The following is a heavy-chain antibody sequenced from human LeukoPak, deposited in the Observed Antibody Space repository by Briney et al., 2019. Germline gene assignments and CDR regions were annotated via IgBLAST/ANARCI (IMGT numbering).Heavy chain of an antibody. Sequence: AESLTLACAASGLTFSSNAMSWVRQAPGKRLGWDSAISGSGGSTYYADSVKGRFTISRDNSKNTLYLQMNSLRAEDTAVYYCAKVGCSGGSCRNTYDYFDYWGQGTLVTVSS. V-gene: IGHV3-23*01. D-gene: IGHD2-15*01. CDR3: AKVGCSGGSCRNTYDYFDY. J-gene: IGHJ4*02. CDR2: ISGSGGST. CDR1: GLTFSSNA.